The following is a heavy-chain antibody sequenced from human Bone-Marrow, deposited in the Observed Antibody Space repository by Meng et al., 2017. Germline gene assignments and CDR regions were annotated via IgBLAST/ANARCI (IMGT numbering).Heavy chain of an antibody. J-gene: IGHJ4*02. CDR2: IWYDGSNK. D-gene: IGHD5-24*01. CDR3: ARDRVEMATIPLDG. V-gene: IGHV3-33*01. Sequence: GESLKISCAASGFTFSSYGMHWVRQAPGKGLEWVAVIWYDGSNKYYATSVKGRFTISRDNSKNTLYLQMNSLRAEDTAVYYCARDRVEMATIPLDGWGPGTLVTVSS. CDR1: GFTFSSYG.